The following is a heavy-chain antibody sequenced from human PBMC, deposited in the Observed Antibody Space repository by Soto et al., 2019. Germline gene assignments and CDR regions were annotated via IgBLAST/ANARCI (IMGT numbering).Heavy chain of an antibody. J-gene: IGHJ6*03. CDR3: ARGPVLPGAVSSYYYMGV. CDR1: GFPFSTYW. CDR2: INQGGIEK. D-gene: IGHD2-2*01. Sequence: ELQVVESGGGLVQPGGSLRLSCAASGFPFSTYWMSWVRQAPGKGLEWVANINQGGIEKYYVDSVKGRFTISRDNTKKLLFLQMNRLRADDTGVYYCARGPVLPGAVSSYYYMGVWGKGTTVTVSS. V-gene: IGHV3-7*03.